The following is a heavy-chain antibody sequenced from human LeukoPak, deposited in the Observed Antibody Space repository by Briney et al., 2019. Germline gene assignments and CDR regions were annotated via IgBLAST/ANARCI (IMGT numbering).Heavy chain of an antibody. CDR2: IPYDGSNK. J-gene: IGHJ4*02. CDR1: RFTFSSYG. CDR3: AKDRGNQDY. V-gene: IGHV3-30*18. Sequence: GGSLRLSCAASRFTFSSYGMHWVRQAPGKGLEWVAVIPYDGSNKYYADSVKGRFTISRDNSKNTLYLQMNSLRAEDTAVYYCAKDRGNQDYWGQGTLVTVSS. D-gene: IGHD3-10*01.